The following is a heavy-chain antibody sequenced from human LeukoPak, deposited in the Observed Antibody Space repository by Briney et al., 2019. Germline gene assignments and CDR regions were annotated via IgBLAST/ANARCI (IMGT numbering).Heavy chain of an antibody. Sequence: QPGGSLRLSCAASGFTFSSYSMNWVRQAPGKGLEWVSYISSSSSTIYYADSVKGRFTLSRDNAKNSLYLQMNSLRAEDTAVYYCARVYYDSSGYYFAFDYWGQGTLVTVSS. V-gene: IGHV3-48*04. CDR2: ISSSSSTI. J-gene: IGHJ4*02. CDR1: GFTFSSYS. CDR3: ARVYYDSSGYYFAFDY. D-gene: IGHD3-22*01.